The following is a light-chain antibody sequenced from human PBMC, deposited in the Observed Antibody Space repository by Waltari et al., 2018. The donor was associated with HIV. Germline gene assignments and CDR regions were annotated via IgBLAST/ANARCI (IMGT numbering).Light chain of an antibody. Sequence: QSVLTQPPSVSGAPGQRVTISCTGSISNIGAGSDVPWFHQLPGPAPKLLIYGNTNRPSGVPDRFSGSKSGTSASLAITGLQAEDEADYYCQSYDSGLTAYVFGTGTKVTVL. J-gene: IGLJ1*01. CDR1: ISNIGAGSD. CDR2: GNT. CDR3: QSYDSGLTAYV. V-gene: IGLV1-40*01.